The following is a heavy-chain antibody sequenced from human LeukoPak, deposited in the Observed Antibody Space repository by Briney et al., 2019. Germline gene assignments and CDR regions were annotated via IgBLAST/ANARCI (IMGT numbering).Heavy chain of an antibody. CDR2: ISGSGGST. D-gene: IGHD3-22*01. CDR1: GFTFSSYA. V-gene: IGHV3-23*01. CDR3: AKDMGMFYYDSTGYYGYYFDY. J-gene: IGHJ4*02. Sequence: PGGSLRLSCAASGFTFSSYAMSWVRQAPGKGLEWVSAISGSGGSTYYADSVKGRFTISRDNSKNTLYLQTESLRAEDTAVYYCAKDMGMFYYDSTGYYGYYFDYWGQGTLVTVSS.